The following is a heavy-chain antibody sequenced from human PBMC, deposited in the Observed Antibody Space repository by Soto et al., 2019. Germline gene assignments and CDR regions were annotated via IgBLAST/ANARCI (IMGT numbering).Heavy chain of an antibody. CDR3: AAGIILTGFHAGYYGMDV. Sequence: SVKVSCKASGFTFTSSAVQWVRQARGQRLEWIGWIVVGSGNTNYAQKFQERVTITRDMSTSTAYMELSSLRSEDTAVYYCAAGIILTGFHAGYYGMDVWGQGTTGTVSS. CDR1: GFTFTSSA. CDR2: IVVGSGNT. V-gene: IGHV1-58*01. J-gene: IGHJ6*02. D-gene: IGHD3-9*01.